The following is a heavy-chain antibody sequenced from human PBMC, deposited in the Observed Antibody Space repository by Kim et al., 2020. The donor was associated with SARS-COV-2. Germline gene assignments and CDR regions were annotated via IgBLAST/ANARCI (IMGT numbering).Heavy chain of an antibody. V-gene: IGHV4-59*01. Sequence: SETLSLTCTVSGGSISSYYWSWIRQPPGKGLEWIGYIYYIGSTNYNTSLKSRVTISVDTSKNQFSLKLSSVTAADTAVYYCARLLLSDAWGWFVLWGQGTLVPVSS. J-gene: IGHJ5*02. CDR2: IYYIGST. CDR3: ARLLLSDAWGWFVL. CDR1: GGSISSYY. D-gene: IGHD2-15*01.